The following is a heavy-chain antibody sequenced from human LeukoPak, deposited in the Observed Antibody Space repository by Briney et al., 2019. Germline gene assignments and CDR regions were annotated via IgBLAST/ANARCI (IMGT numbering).Heavy chain of an antibody. Sequence: ASVKVSCKASGGTFSSYAISWVRQARGQGLEWMGGIIPSFGTANYAQKFQGRVTITTHETTSTAYMELSSLRSEDTAGYYCARARARVVTGYYFDYWGQGTLVTVSA. CDR2: IIPSFGTA. D-gene: IGHD2-21*02. CDR1: GGTFSSYA. CDR3: ARARARVVTGYYFDY. J-gene: IGHJ4*02. V-gene: IGHV1-69*05.